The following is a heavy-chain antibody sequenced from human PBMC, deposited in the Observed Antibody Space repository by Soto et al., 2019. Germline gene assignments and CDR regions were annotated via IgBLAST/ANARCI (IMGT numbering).Heavy chain of an antibody. Sequence: GGSLRLSCEASGFSFSTYSMHWVRQAPGKGLEWVSSIGRRSDIYYADSVKGRFTISRDNAKDSVSLQMNSLRDEDTAVYYCAREETAWPLAYGLDVWGQGTTVTVSS. CDR1: GFSFSTYS. CDR3: AREETAWPLAYGLDV. CDR2: IGRRSDI. J-gene: IGHJ6*02. D-gene: IGHD2-21*02. V-gene: IGHV3-21*01.